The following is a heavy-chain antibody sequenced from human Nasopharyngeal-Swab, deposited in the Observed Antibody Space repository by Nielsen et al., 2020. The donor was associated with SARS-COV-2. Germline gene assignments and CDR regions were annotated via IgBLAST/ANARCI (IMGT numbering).Heavy chain of an antibody. CDR2: INHSGST. J-gene: IGHJ4*02. CDR3: ARASKDIVVVPAAELDY. V-gene: IGHV4-34*01. Sequence: SQTLSLTCAVSGGSFSGYYWSWIRQPPGKGLEWIGEINHSGSTNYNPSLKSRVTISVDTSKNQFSLKLSSVTAADTAVYYCARASKDIVVVPAAELDYWGQGTLVTVSS. D-gene: IGHD2-2*01. CDR1: GGSFSGYY.